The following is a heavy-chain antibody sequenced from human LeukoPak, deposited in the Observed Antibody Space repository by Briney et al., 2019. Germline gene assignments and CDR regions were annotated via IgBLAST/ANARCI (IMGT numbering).Heavy chain of an antibody. Sequence: PGGSLRLSCAASGFTFSSYSMNWVRQAPGKGLEWVSYISSSSSTMYCADSVKGRFTISRDNSKNTLYLQMNSLRAEDTAVYYCAKGSLYDFWSGYHPLGYWGQGTLVTVSS. D-gene: IGHD3-3*01. J-gene: IGHJ4*02. CDR3: AKGSLYDFWSGYHPLGY. CDR2: ISSSSSTM. CDR1: GFTFSSYS. V-gene: IGHV3-48*01.